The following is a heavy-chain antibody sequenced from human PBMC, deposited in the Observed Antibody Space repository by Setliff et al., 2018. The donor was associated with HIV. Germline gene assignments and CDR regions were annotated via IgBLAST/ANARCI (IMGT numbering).Heavy chain of an antibody. J-gene: IGHJ4*02. CDR2: VNPSDGSI. V-gene: IGHV1-46*01. CDR3: ARKPTGSPSDY. Sequence: GASVKVSCKASGYAFTSFYLHWVRQAPGQGLEWMAIVNPSDGSISYAEKFQGRVTMTRDTSTSTAYMELSRLTSDDTALYYCARKPTGSPSDYWGQGTLVTVSS. D-gene: IGHD2-2*01. CDR1: GYAFTSFY.